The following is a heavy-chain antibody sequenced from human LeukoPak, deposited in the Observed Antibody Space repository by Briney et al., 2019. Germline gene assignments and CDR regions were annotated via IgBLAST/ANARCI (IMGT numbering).Heavy chain of an antibody. CDR3: ARWQQQLTHFDY. J-gene: IGHJ4*02. D-gene: IGHD6-13*01. CDR1: GGTFSSYA. V-gene: IGHV1-69*13. CDR2: IIPIFGTA. Sequence: SVKVSCKASGGTFSSYAISWVRQAPGQGLEWMGGIIPIFGTANYAQKFQGRVTITADESTSTACMELSSLRSEDTAVYYCARWQQQLTHFDYWGQGTLVTVSS.